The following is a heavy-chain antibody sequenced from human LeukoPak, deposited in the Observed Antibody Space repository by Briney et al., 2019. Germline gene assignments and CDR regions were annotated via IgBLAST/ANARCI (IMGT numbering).Heavy chain of an antibody. CDR2: IYHSGST. CDR1: GYSISSGYY. J-gene: IGHJ6*03. V-gene: IGHV4-38-2*02. CDR3: ASLTTASGDYYYMDV. Sequence: PSETLSLTCTVSGYSISSGYYWGWIRQPPGKGLEWIGSIYHSGSTYYNPSLKSRVTISVDTSKNQFSLKLSSVTAADTAVYYCASLTTASGDYYYMDVWGKGTTVTVSS. D-gene: IGHD4-11*01.